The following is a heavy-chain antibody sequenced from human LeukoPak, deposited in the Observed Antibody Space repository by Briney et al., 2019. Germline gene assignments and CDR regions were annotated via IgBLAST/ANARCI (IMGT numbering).Heavy chain of an antibody. J-gene: IGHJ4*02. CDR1: GYSISSGYY. CDR2: IYYSGST. CDR3: ARQNYGAATIKY. D-gene: IGHD1-7*01. Sequence: PSETLSLTCIVSGYSISSGYYWVWIRQPPGKGLEWIGSIYYSGSTYYNPSLKSRVTVSVDTSKNQFSLKLSSVTAADTAVYFCARQNYGAATIKYWGQGTLVTVSS. V-gene: IGHV4-38-2*02.